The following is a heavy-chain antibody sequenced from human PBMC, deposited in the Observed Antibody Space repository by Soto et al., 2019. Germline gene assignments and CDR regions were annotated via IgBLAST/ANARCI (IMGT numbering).Heavy chain of an antibody. CDR2: IVPMYDTA. CDR3: ARDRCINTACSAAFRWFDP. D-gene: IGHD2-8*01. CDR1: GDTFSNYA. V-gene: IGHV1-69*06. Sequence: QVQLVQSGAEVKKPGSSVKVSCRASGDTFSNYAVSWVRQAPGQGPEWMGVIVPMYDTANYAQNFQGRVTITADKSTTTVYMDLSSLRSEDTDIYYCARDRCINTACSAAFRWFDPWGQGTLVTVSS. J-gene: IGHJ5*02.